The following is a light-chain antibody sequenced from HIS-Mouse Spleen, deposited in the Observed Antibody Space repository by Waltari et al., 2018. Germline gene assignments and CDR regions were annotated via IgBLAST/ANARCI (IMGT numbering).Light chain of an antibody. CDR3: CSYAGSSTWV. CDR2: EGS. J-gene: IGLJ3*02. V-gene: IGLV2-23*01. Sequence: QSALTQPASVSGSPGQSNTISCTGTRSDVGSYNLFSWYQQHPGKAPKLMIYEGSKRTSGVSNRFSGSKSGNTASLTISGLQAEDEADYYCCSYAGSSTWVFGGGTKLTVL. CDR1: RSDVGSYNL.